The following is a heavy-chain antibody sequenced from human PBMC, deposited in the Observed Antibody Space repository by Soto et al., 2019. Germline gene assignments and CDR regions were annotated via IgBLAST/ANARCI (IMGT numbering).Heavy chain of an antibody. CDR3: ARSLFMVAPDSEPFDY. V-gene: IGHV3-23*01. CDR1: GFPFSSYG. D-gene: IGHD5-12*01. J-gene: IGHJ4*02. Sequence: GGSLRLSCAASGFPFSSYGMSWVRQTPEGGLEWVAAISGGGNDRYYADFVQGRFTFSSDNSTNILYLHMNSLRADDTAMYFCARSLFMVAPDSEPFDYWGQGTLVTVSS. CDR2: ISGGGNDR.